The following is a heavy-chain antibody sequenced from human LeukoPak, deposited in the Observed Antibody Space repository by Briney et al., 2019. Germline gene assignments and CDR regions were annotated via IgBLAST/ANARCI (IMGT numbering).Heavy chain of an antibody. CDR1: GYTFTSYG. J-gene: IGHJ4*02. V-gene: IGHV1-69*13. Sequence: ASVKVSCTASGYTFTSYGISWVRQAPGQGLEWMGGIIPIFGTANYAQKFQGRVTITADESTSTAYMELSSLRSEDTAVYYCARSYSSGWYHFFPDYWGQGTLVAVSS. D-gene: IGHD6-19*01. CDR3: ARSYSSGWYHFFPDY. CDR2: IIPIFGTA.